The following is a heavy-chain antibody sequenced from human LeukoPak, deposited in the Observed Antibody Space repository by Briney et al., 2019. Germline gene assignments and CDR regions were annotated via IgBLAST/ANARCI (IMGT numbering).Heavy chain of an antibody. Sequence: PSETLSLTCTVSGGSISRGNYYWSWIRQPAGKGLEWIGRIYTSGSTNYNPSLKSRVTISVDTSKNQFSLRLSSVTAADTAVYYCARTYYDFWSGYSTPYYFDYWGQGTLVTVSS. CDR3: ARTYYDFWSGYSTPYYFDY. CDR2: IYTSGST. J-gene: IGHJ4*02. CDR1: GGSISRGNYY. V-gene: IGHV4-61*02. D-gene: IGHD3-3*01.